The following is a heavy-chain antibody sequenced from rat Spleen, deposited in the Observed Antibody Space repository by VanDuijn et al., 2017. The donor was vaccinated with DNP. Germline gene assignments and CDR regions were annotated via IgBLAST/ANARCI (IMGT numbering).Heavy chain of an antibody. CDR3: ARDYYSSYAMDA. V-gene: IGHV5-25*01. D-gene: IGHD1-2*01. CDR2: ISTNGGNA. J-gene: IGHJ4*01. CDR1: GFTFSDFF. Sequence: EVQLVESGGGLVQPGGSLKLSCAASGFTFSDFFMAWVRQVPTKGLEWVASISTNGGNAYYRDSVKGRFTISRDNAKSTLYLQMDSVRSEDTATYYCARDYYSSYAMDAWGQGTSVTVSS.